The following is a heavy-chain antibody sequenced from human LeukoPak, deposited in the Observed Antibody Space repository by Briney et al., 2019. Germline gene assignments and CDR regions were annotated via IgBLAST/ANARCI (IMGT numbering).Heavy chain of an antibody. CDR3: AKGGGRSQADAFDF. V-gene: IGHV3-30*18. CDR1: GSTFSGYV. CDR2: ILNDGSNK. Sequence: GGSLRLSCAASGSTFSGYVMHWVRQAPGKGLEWVTVILNDGSNKYYADSVKGRFTISRDTSKNTLYLQIGSLRAEDTAVYYCAKGGGRSQADAFDFWGQGTMVAVSS. D-gene: IGHD1-26*01. J-gene: IGHJ3*01.